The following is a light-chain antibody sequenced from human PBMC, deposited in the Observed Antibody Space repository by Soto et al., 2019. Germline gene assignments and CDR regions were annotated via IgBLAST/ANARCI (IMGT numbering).Light chain of an antibody. CDR1: SSNIGSNT. CDR3: AAWDDSLNASYV. CDR2: SNK. V-gene: IGLV1-44*01. Sequence: QSVLTQPPSASGTPGQRVTISCSGSSSNIGSNTVNWYQQLPGTAPKLLIYSNKQRPSGVPDRFSGSKSGTSASLAISGLQSEDEADYYCAAWDDSLNASYVFGTGTKLTVL. J-gene: IGLJ1*01.